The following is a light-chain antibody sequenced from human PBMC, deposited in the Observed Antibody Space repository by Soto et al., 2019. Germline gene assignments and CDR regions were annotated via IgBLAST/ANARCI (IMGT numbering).Light chain of an antibody. CDR1: SSDIGNYND. CDR3: NSYTSSGTYV. CDR2: DVS. V-gene: IGLV2-14*01. Sequence: QSVLTQPASVSGSPGQSITISCTGTSSDIGNYNDVSWYQQHPGKAPKLMIYDVSDRPSGVSNRFSGSKSGNAASLTIAGLQAEDEADYYCNSYTSSGTYVFGPGTKVTVL. J-gene: IGLJ1*01.